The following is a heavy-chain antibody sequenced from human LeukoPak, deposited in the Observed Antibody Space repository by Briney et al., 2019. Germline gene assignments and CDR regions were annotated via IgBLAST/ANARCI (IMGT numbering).Heavy chain of an antibody. CDR1: GFSFDDYA. D-gene: IGHD4-17*01. J-gene: IGHJ1*01. Sequence: TGGSLRLSCTGTGFSFDDYAMHWVRQAPGKGLEWVSGISWNSGNTGYADSVKGRFTISRDNAKNSLYLQMNSLRAEDTAVYYCARDSDDYGDYAGYFQHWGQGTLVTVSS. CDR3: ARDSDDYGDYAGYFQH. V-gene: IGHV3-9*01. CDR2: ISWNSGNT.